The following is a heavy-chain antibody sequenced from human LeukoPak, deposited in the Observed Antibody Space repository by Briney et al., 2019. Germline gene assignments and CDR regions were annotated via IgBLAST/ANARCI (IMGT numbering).Heavy chain of an antibody. CDR2: ISGDGGNT. Sequence: GGSLRLSCAASGFTFSSYAMVWVRQTPGKGLEWVSTISGDGGNTFYADSVKGRFTISRDNSKSTLYLQVNSLRAEDTATYYCAKDRVNWYFDLWGRGTLVTVSS. D-gene: IGHD3-10*01. CDR3: AKDRVNWYFDL. CDR1: GFTFSSYA. J-gene: IGHJ2*01. V-gene: IGHV3-23*01.